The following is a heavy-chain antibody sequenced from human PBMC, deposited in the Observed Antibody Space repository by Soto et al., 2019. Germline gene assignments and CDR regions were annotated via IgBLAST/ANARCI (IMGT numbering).Heavy chain of an antibody. D-gene: IGHD2-2*01. CDR3: ASQVVPAVPPDV. J-gene: IGHJ6*02. Sequence: SETLSLTCTVSGGSISSGDYYWSWIRQPPGKGLEWIGYIYYSGSTYYNPSLRSRVTISVDTSKNQFSLKLSSVTAADTAVYYCASQVVPAVPPDVWGQGTTVTVSS. V-gene: IGHV4-30-4*01. CDR2: IYYSGST. CDR1: GGSISSGDYY.